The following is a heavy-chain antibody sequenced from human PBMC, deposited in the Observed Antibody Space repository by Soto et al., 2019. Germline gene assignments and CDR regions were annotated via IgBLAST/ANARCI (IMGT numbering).Heavy chain of an antibody. CDR2: IDPSDSYT. CDR3: ARPGRNYYDSSGPTD. D-gene: IGHD3-22*01. V-gene: IGHV5-10-1*01. J-gene: IGHJ4*02. CDR1: GYSFTSYW. Sequence: GESLKLSCKGSGYSFTSYWISWVRQMPGKGLEWMGRIDPSDSYTNYSPSFQGHVTISADKSISTAYLQWSSLKASDTAMYYCARPGRNYYDSSGPTDWGQGTLVTVSS.